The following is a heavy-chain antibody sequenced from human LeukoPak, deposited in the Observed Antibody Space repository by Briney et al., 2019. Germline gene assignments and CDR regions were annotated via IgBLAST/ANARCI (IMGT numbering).Heavy chain of an antibody. Sequence: SETLSLTCTVSGGSISSYYWSWIRQPPGKGLEWIGYIYYSGSTNYNPSLKSRVTISVDTSKNQFSLKLRSVTAADTAVYYCAIPRDSSDAFDIWGQGTLVTVSS. CDR3: AIPRDSSDAFDI. J-gene: IGHJ3*02. CDR1: GGSISSYY. CDR2: IYYSGST. D-gene: IGHD3-22*01. V-gene: IGHV4-59*08.